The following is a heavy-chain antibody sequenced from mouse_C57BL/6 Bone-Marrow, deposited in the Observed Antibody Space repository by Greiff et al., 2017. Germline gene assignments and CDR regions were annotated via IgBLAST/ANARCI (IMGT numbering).Heavy chain of an antibody. CDR1: GYTFTSYW. J-gene: IGHJ3*01. Sequence: QVQLQQPGAELVKPGASVKVSCKASGYTFTSYWMHWVKQRPGQGLEWIGRIHPSDSDTNYNQKFKGKATLTVDKSSSTAYMQLSSLTSEDSAVDYCSIEVTATGTVAYWGQGTLVTVSA. V-gene: IGHV1-74*01. D-gene: IGHD4-1*02. CDR3: SIEVTATGTVAY. CDR2: IHPSDSDT.